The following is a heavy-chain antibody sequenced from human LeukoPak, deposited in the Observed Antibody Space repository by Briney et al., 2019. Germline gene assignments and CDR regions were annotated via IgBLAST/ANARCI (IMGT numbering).Heavy chain of an antibody. CDR3: ASNYGSGTYYYYGMDV. CDR1: GGSFSGYY. V-gene: IGHV4-34*01. D-gene: IGHD3-10*01. Sequence: SETLSLTCAVYGGSFSGYYWSCIRQPPGKGLEWIGEINHSGSTNYNPSLKSRVTISVDTSKNQFSLKLSSVTAADTAVYYCASNYGSGTYYYYGMDVWGKGTTVTVSS. CDR2: INHSGST. J-gene: IGHJ6*04.